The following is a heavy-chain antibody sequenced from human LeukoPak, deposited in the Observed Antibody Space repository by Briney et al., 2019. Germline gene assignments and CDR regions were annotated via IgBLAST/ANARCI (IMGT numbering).Heavy chain of an antibody. V-gene: IGHV3-7*01. CDR1: GFSFSDYW. CDR2: IKEDGSEK. J-gene: IGHJ4*02. Sequence: GGSLRLSCEASGFSFSDYWMTWVRQAPGKGLEWVANIKEDGSEKYYLDSVKGRFTISRDNGKNSLYLQMNSLRAEDTAVYYCATLDYWGQGTLVTVSS. CDR3: ATLDY.